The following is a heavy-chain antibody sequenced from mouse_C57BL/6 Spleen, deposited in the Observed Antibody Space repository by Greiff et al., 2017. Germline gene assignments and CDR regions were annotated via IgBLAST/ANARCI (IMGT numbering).Heavy chain of an antibody. Sequence: DVQLVESGGGLVKPGGSLKLSCAASGFTFSSYAMSWVRQTPEKRLEWVATISDGGSYTYYPDNVKGRVTISRDNAKNNLYLQMSHLKSEDTAMCYCARGPEDWYFEVWGTGTTVTVAS. V-gene: IGHV5-4*01. CDR1: GFTFSSYA. CDR3: ARGPEDWYFEV. J-gene: IGHJ1*03. CDR2: ISDGGSYT.